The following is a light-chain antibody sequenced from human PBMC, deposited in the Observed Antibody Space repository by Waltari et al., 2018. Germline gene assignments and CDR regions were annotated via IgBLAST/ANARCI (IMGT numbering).Light chain of an antibody. Sequence: DIVMTQSPDSLAVSLGERATINCTSSRSVLYSSNNKNYLAWYQQKPGQPPKLLIYWASTRESGVPDRFSGSGSGTDFTLTISSLQAEDVAVYYCQEYYGTPPDTFGQGTKLEIK. CDR3: QEYYGTPPDT. J-gene: IGKJ2*01. V-gene: IGKV4-1*01. CDR2: WAS. CDR1: RSVLYSSNNKNY.